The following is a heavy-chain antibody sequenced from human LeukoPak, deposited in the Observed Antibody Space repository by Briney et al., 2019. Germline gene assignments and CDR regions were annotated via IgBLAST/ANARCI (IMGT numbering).Heavy chain of an antibody. V-gene: IGHV1-24*01. D-gene: IGHD3-22*01. Sequence: ASVKVSCKVSGYTLTELSMHWVRQAPGKGLEWMGGFDPEDGETIYAQKFQGRVTMTEDTSTDTAYMELSSLRSEDTAVYYCATGTYYYDSSGYHFDYWGQGTLVTVSS. CDR3: ATGTYYYDSSGYHFDY. CDR2: FDPEDGET. J-gene: IGHJ4*02. CDR1: GYTLTELS.